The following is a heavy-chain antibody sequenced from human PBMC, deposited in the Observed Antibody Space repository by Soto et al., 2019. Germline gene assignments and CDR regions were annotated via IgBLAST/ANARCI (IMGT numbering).Heavy chain of an antibody. J-gene: IGHJ6*02. CDR2: IYSRGDT. Sequence: SETLSLTCSVSGGSMRSYYWNWLRQPAGKGLEWIGRIYSRGDTNYNPSVKSRVTMSVDTSKNEFSLRLNSVTAADTAVYYCAGIGEDVYYGMDVWGQGTTVTVS. V-gene: IGHV4-4*07. CDR3: AGIGEDVYYGMDV. CDR1: GGSMRSYY. D-gene: IGHD2-21*01.